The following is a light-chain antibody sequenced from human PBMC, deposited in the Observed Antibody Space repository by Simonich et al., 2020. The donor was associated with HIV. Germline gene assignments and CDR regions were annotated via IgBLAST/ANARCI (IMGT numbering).Light chain of an antibody. Sequence: IQLTQSPSFLSASVGDRVTITCRASQGISSYLAWYQQKPGKAPKLLIYDASNLETGVPSRFSGSGSGTDFTFTISSLQPEDIATYYCQHYDNLPLLTFGGGTKVEIK. CDR3: QHYDNLPLLT. J-gene: IGKJ4*01. V-gene: IGKV1-33*01. CDR2: DAS. CDR1: QGISSY.